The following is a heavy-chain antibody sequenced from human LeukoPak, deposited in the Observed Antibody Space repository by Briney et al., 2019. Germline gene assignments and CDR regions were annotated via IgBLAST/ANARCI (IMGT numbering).Heavy chain of an antibody. CDR1: GFTFSSYG. CDR3: AKDVAITMVRGVNDWFDP. CDR2: IWYDGSNK. D-gene: IGHD3-10*01. V-gene: IGHV3-33*06. J-gene: IGHJ5*02. Sequence: GGSLRLSCAASGFTFSSYGMHWVRQAPGKGLEWVAVIWYDGSNKYYADSVKGRFTISRDNSKNTLYLQMNSLRAEDTAVYYCAKDVAITMVRGVNDWFDPWGQGTLVTVSS.